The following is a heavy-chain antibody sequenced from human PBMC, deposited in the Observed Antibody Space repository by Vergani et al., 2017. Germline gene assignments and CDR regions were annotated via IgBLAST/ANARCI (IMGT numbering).Heavy chain of an antibody. CDR3: ARDRVDIVATTTYYYYYYGMDV. CDR2: IYSGGST. CDR1: GFAFSRYA. J-gene: IGHJ6*02. Sequence: EVQLLESGGRLVQPGGSLRLSCVASGFAFSRYAMSWVRQAPGKGLEWVSVIYSGGSTYYADSVKGRFTISRHNSKNTLYLQMNSLRAEDTAVYYCARDRVDIVATTTYYYYYYGMDVWGQGP. V-gene: IGHV3-53*04. D-gene: IGHD5-12*01.